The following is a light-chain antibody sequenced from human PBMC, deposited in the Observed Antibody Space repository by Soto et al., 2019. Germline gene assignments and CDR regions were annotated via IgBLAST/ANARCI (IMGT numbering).Light chain of an antibody. V-gene: IGKV3-20*01. CDR2: GAS. Sequence: EIVLTQSPGTLSLSPGERATLSCRASQSVSSSYLAWYQQKPGQAPRLLIYGASSRATGIPDRFSGSGSGTDFTLTISGLQSEDFALYYCQQYNNWPPSITFGQGTRLEIK. CDR1: QSVSSSY. J-gene: IGKJ5*01. CDR3: QQYNNWPPSIT.